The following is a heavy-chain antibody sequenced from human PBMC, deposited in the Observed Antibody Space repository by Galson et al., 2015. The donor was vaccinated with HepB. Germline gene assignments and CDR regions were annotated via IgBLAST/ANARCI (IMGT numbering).Heavy chain of an antibody. J-gene: IGHJ4*02. CDR2: INPNSGGT. CDR1: GYTFTGYY. Sequence: SVKVSCKASGYTFTGYYMHWVRQAPGQGLEWMGLINPNSGGTNYAQRFQGRVTMTRDTSISTAYLELSSLRSDDTVVYYCARDKGGNDYWGQGTLVTVSS. V-gene: IGHV1-2*02. D-gene: IGHD3-16*01. CDR3: ARDKGGNDY.